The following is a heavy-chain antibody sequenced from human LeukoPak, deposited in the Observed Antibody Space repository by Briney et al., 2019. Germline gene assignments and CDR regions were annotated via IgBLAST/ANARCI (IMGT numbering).Heavy chain of an antibody. Sequence: ASVKVSCKASGYTFTSYGISWVRQAPGQGLEWMGWISAHSGDTNYAQKFQGRVTMTTDTSTTTAYMELRSLRSDDTAVYYCARRAAALGEAFDIWGQGTMVTVSS. CDR3: ARRAAALGEAFDI. J-gene: IGHJ3*02. D-gene: IGHD6-13*01. CDR1: GYTFTSYG. CDR2: ISAHSGDT. V-gene: IGHV1-18*01.